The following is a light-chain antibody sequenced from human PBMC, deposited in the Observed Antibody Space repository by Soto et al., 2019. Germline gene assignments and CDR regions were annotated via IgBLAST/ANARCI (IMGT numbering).Light chain of an antibody. CDR1: SSDVGRYDY. Sequence: QSVLTQPRSVSGSPGQSVTISCTGTSSDVGRYDYVSWYQQHPGKAPKLIIYDVSERPSGVPDRFSGSKFGNTASLTISGLQADDEADYSCCSFACSYTDVFGTGTKATVL. J-gene: IGLJ1*01. CDR2: DVS. CDR3: CSFACSYTDV. V-gene: IGLV2-11*01.